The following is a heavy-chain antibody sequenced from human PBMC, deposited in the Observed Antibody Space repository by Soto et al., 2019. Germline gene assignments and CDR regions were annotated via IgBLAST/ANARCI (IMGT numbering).Heavy chain of an antibody. Sequence: PSETLSVTCTVSGGSIISGDYYWIWIRQPPGKGLEWIGYIYYSGSTYYNPSLKSRVTISVDTSKNRFSLKLSSVTAADTAVYYCARVGGIVGATTHDYWGQGTLVTVSS. CDR3: ARVGGIVGATTHDY. CDR1: GGSIISGDYY. D-gene: IGHD1-26*01. CDR2: IYYSGST. V-gene: IGHV4-30-4*01. J-gene: IGHJ4*02.